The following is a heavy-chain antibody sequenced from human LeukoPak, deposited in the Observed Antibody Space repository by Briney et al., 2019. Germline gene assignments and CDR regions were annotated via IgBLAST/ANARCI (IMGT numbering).Heavy chain of an antibody. Sequence: AGGSLRLSCAASGFTFSSYGMSWVRQAPGRGLEWVSAISTTGGTTYYADSVRGRFTISRDNSRNTLYLQMNSLRAEDTAIYYYAKIKYYYDSSGIFDYWGQGTLVTVSS. CDR3: AKIKYYYDSSGIFDY. D-gene: IGHD3-22*01. CDR2: ISTTGGTT. V-gene: IGHV3-23*01. J-gene: IGHJ4*02. CDR1: GFTFSSYG.